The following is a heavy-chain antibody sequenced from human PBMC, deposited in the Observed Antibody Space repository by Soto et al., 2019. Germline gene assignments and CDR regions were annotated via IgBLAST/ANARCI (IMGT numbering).Heavy chain of an antibody. CDR2: INHSGST. J-gene: IGHJ4*02. Sequence: PPETLSLTCAVSGGSISSGGYSWSWIRQPPGTGLEWIGEINHSGSTNYNPSLKSRVTISVDTSKNQFSLKLTSVTAADTAVYYCARDKITGLFDYWGQGTLVTVSS. CDR1: GGSISSGGYS. CDR3: ARDKITGLFDY. V-gene: IGHV4-34*01. D-gene: IGHD2-8*02.